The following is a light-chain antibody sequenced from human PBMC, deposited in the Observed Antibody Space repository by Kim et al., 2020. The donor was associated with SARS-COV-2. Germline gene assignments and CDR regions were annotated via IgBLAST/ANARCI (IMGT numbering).Light chain of an antibody. Sequence: SYELTQPPSVSVSPGKTATITCTGNNIGSKGVYWYQQKPGQAPVLVIYYDSDRPSGIPERFSGSNSGNTATLTISRVEAEDEADYYCQVWDSSSALYVFGTGTKVTVL. CDR1: NIGSKG. CDR2: YDS. CDR3: QVWDSSSALYV. J-gene: IGLJ1*01. V-gene: IGLV3-21*04.